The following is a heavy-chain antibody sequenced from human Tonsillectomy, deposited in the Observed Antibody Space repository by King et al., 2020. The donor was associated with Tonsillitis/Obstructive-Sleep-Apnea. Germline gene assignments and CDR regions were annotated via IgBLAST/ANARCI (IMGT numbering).Heavy chain of an antibody. V-gene: IGHV4-34*01. Sequence: VQLQQWGAGLLKPSETLSLTCAVYGGSFSGYYWSWIRQPPGKGLEWIGEINHSGSTNYNPSLKSRVTISLDKSQNQFSLKLSSGTAADTAVYYCARRSLRFVRYWFDPWGQGTLVTVSS. J-gene: IGHJ5*02. D-gene: IGHD3-3*01. CDR3: ARRSLRFVRYWFDP. CDR2: INHSGST. CDR1: GGSFSGYY.